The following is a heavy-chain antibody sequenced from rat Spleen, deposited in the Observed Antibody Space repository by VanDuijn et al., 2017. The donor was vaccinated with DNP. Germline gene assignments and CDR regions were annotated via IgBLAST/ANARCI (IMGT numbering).Heavy chain of an antibody. CDR2: ISYDGGST. D-gene: IGHD1-4*01. Sequence: EVQLVESGGGLVQPGRSLKLSCAASGFTFSDYYMAWVRQAPTKGLEWVASISYDGGSTYYRDSVKGRFTISRDNAKSSLYLQMDSLRSEDTATYYCTTSGIIKGWFAYWGQGTLVTVSS. V-gene: IGHV5-20*01. J-gene: IGHJ3*01. CDR3: TTSGIIKGWFAY. CDR1: GFTFSDYY.